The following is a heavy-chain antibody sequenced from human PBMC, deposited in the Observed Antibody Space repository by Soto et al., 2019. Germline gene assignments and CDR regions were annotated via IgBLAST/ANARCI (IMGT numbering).Heavy chain of an antibody. CDR1: GFTFSDYA. V-gene: IGHV3-21*01. J-gene: IGHJ4*02. CDR2: ISSSSTYI. Sequence: PGGSLRLSCAASGFTFSDYAMNWVRQAPGKGLEWVSSISSSSTYIYYADSVEGRFTISRDNARNSLTLQMDSLRAEDTAVYFCATGRPPKFYFDNWGQGALVTV. CDR3: ATGRPPKFYFDN.